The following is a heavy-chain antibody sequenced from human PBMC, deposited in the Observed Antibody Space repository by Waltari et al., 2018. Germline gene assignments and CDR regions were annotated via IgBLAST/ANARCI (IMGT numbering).Heavy chain of an antibody. D-gene: IGHD6-19*01. CDR3: ARVTWGYSSGYQDY. J-gene: IGHJ4*02. Sequence: QVQLVQSGAEVKKPGASVKVSRKPSGYTFTSDGTSWVRTAPGQGLEWMGWISAYNGNTNYAQKLQGRVTMTTDTSTSTAYMELRGLRSDDTAVYYCARVTWGYSSGYQDYWGQGTLVTVSS. CDR2: ISAYNGNT. V-gene: IGHV1-18*01. CDR1: GYTFTSDG.